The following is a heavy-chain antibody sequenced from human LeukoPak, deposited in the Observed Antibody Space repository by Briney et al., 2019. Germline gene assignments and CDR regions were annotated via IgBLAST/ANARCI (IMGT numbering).Heavy chain of an antibody. J-gene: IGHJ3*02. CDR2: ISYDGSNK. V-gene: IGHV3-30*18. CDR3: ANLFSGNAFDI. D-gene: IGHD6-19*01. CDR1: GFTFSSYG. Sequence: PGRSLRLSCAASGFTFSSYGMHWVRQAPDKGLEWVAVISYDGSNKYYADSVKGRFTISRDNSKNTLYLQMNSLRAEDTAVYYCANLFSGNAFDIWGQGTMVTVSS.